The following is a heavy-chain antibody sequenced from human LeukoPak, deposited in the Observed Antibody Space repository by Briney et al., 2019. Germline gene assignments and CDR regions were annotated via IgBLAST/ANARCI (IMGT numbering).Heavy chain of an antibody. CDR1: GVTISDYH. CDR3: ARMYSGTSYYFDF. CDR2: FSYSGST. J-gene: IGHJ4*02. V-gene: IGHV4-59*01. Sequence: SETLSLTCSVSGVTISDYHWIWIRQPPAKGLEWMGYFSYSGSTRYNPSLKSRVTMSVDTSKNQFSLRLISVAAADTAVYYCARMYSGTSYYFDFWGQGTLVTVSS. D-gene: IGHD1-26*01.